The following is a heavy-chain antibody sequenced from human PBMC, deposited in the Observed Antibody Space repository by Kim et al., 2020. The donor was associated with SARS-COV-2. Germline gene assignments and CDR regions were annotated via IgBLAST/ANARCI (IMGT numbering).Heavy chain of an antibody. Sequence: ADSVKSRFTITRDNAKNSLYLQMNSLRADDTALYYCTRSADPGIAAAGDYWGQGTLVTVSS. D-gene: IGHD6-13*01. CDR3: TRSADPGIAAAGDY. V-gene: IGHV3-20*03. J-gene: IGHJ4*02.